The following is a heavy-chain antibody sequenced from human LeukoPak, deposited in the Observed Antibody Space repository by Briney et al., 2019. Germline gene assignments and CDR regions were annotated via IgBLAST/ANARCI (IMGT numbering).Heavy chain of an antibody. J-gene: IGHJ3*02. CDR1: GYTFTGYY. CDR3: ARGGCSSTSCYDAFDI. CDR2: INPNSGGT. D-gene: IGHD2-2*01. Sequence: GASVKVSCKASGYTFTGYYMHWVRQAPGQGLEWMGWINPNSGGTNYAQKFQGRVTMTRDTSISTAYMELSRLRSDDTAVYYCARGGCSSTSCYDAFDIWGQGTMVTVSS. V-gene: IGHV1-2*02.